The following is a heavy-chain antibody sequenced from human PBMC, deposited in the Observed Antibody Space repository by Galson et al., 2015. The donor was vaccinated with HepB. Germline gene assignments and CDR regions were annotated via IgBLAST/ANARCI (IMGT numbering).Heavy chain of an antibody. D-gene: IGHD3-22*01. Sequence: QSGAEVKKPGESLKISCKGSGYSFTSYWIGWVRQMPGKGLEWMGIIYPGDSDTRYSPSFQGQVTISADKSISTAYLQWSSLKASDTAMYYCARSGEYYDSSGYSHREFDYWGQGTLVTVSS. J-gene: IGHJ4*02. V-gene: IGHV5-51*03. CDR2: IYPGDSDT. CDR3: ARSGEYYDSSGYSHREFDY. CDR1: GYSFTSYW.